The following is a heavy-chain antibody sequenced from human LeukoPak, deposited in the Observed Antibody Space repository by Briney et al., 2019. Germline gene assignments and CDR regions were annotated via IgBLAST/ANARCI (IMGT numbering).Heavy chain of an antibody. J-gene: IGHJ1*01. V-gene: IGHV7-4-1*02. CDR2: INTNTGNP. D-gene: IGHD2-2*01. Sequence: ASVKVSCKASGYTFTSYAMHWVRQAPGQGLEWMGWINTNTGNPTYAQGFTGRFVFSLDTSVSTAYLQISSLKAEDTAVYYCARGGRGDIVVVPAAPMGFQHWGQGTLVTVSS. CDR3: ARGGRGDIVVVPAAPMGFQH. CDR1: GYTFTSYA.